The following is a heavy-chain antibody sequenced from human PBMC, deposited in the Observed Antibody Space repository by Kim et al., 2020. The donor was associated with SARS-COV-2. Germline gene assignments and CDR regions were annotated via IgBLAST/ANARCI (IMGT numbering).Heavy chain of an antibody. CDR1: GFTFSRYE. Sequence: GGSLRLSCAASGFTFSRYEINWVRQAPGKGLEWVSYISESGCISYADSVKGRFTISRDNAKNSAYLQMSSLRAEDTGIEYCARDTYGDEDFDYWVQGTLV. V-gene: IGHV3-48*03. CDR2: ISESGCI. J-gene: IGHJ4*02. D-gene: IGHD4-17*01. CDR3: ARDTYGDEDFDY.